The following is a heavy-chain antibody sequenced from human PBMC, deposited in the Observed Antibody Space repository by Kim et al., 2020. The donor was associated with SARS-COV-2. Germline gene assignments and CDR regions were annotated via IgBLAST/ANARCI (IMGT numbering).Heavy chain of an antibody. J-gene: IGHJ6*02. CDR3: PRSRGMDV. CDR2: ISGSGDNT. D-gene: IGHD2-2*01. V-gene: IGHV3-23*01. CDR1: GFTFSSYA. Sequence: GGSLRLSCAASGFTFSSYAMTWVRQAPGKGLEWVSGISGSGDNTYYADSVKGRFTISRDNSKNMLYMQMNSLRAEDTAVYYCPRSRGMDVWGQGTTVTVS.